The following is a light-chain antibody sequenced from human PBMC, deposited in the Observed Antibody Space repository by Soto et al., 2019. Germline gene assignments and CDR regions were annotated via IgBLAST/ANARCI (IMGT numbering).Light chain of an antibody. V-gene: IGKV1-33*01. CDR3: QQFYSFPYT. CDR2: DAS. J-gene: IGKJ2*01. CDR1: QHITNY. Sequence: DIQMTQSPSSLSASVGDRVTITCRASQHITNYLNWYQQKPGKAPKLLIYDASNLERGVTSRFSGSGSGTDFTLTISSLQPEDSATVYCQQFYSFPYTFGQGTRLEIK.